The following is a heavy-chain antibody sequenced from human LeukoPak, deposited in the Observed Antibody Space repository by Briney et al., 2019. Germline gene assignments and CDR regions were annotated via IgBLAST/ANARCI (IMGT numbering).Heavy chain of an antibody. CDR2: INTNTGNP. CDR1: GYTLTSYA. CDR3: ARDPVLLWFGEKVLDY. D-gene: IGHD3-10*01. Sequence: ASVKVSCKPSGYTLTSYAMNWVRQAPGQGLEWMGWINTNTGNPTYAQCFTGRLFFSLDTSVSTAYLQISSLKAEDTAVYYCARDPVLLWFGEKVLDYWGQGPLVTVSS. J-gene: IGHJ4*02. V-gene: IGHV7-4-1*02.